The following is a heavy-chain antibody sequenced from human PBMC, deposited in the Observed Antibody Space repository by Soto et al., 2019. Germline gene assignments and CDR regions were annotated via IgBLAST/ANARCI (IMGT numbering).Heavy chain of an antibody. D-gene: IGHD2-21*02. Sequence: SLSLTCAVSGGSISSGGYSWSWILQPPGKGLEWIGYIYHSGSTYYNPSLKSRVTISVDRSKNQFSLKLSSVTAADTAVYYCARLALYCGGDCYPDYWGQGTLVTVSS. CDR1: GGSISSGGYS. V-gene: IGHV4-30-2*01. J-gene: IGHJ4*02. CDR2: IYHSGST. CDR3: ARLALYCGGDCYPDY.